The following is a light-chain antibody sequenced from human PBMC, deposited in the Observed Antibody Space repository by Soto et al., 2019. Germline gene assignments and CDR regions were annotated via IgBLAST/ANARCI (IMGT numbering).Light chain of an antibody. J-gene: IGLJ3*02. CDR2: SSN. Sequence: QSVLTQPPSASGTPGQRVTISCSGSSSNIGTNTVNWYQQFPRSAPKLLMYSSNQRPSGVPDRFSGSKSGTSASLAISGLQSEEEADYYCAAWDGSLNVVLFGGGTKLTVL. V-gene: IGLV1-44*01. CDR1: SSNIGTNT. CDR3: AAWDGSLNVVL.